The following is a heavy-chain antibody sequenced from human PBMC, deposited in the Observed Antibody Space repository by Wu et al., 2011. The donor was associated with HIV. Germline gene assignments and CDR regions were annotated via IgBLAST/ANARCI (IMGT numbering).Heavy chain of an antibody. V-gene: IGHV1-69*05. CDR2: IIPIFGTR. CDR1: GGTFYA. CDR3: ATLSSAWNAYFDH. D-gene: IGHD1-1*01. J-gene: IGHJ4*02. Sequence: QVQLVQSGAELKKPGSSMNVSCRSSGGTFYAVTWVRQAPGQGLEWMGGIIPIFGTRNFAQNFQGRVSITTDESTDTVYMEMSSLKSEDTAVYYCATLSSAWNAYFDHWGQGTLVTVSS.